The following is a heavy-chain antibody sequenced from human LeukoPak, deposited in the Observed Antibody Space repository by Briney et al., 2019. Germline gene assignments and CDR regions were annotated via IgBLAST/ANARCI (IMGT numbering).Heavy chain of an antibody. D-gene: IGHD1-1*01. V-gene: IGHV3-9*01. J-gene: IGHJ6*02. Sequence: PGGSLRLSCAASGFTFDDYAMHWVRQAPGKGLEWVSGISWNSGSIGYADSVKGRFTISRDNAKNSLYLQMNSLRAEDTAVYYCARVPTRWAAPYYYYGMDVWGQGTTVTVSS. CDR3: ARVPTRWAAPYYYYGMDV. CDR1: GFTFDDYA. CDR2: ISWNSGSI.